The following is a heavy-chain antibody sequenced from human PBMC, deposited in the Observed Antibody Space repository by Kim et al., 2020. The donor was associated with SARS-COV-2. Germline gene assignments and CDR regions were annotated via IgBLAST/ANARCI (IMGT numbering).Heavy chain of an antibody. CDR3: ARGAGSITSPGAFDI. Sequence: PSLKSRVTISVDTSKNQFSLKLSSVTAADTAVYYCARGAGSITSPGAFDIWGQGTMVTVSS. J-gene: IGHJ3*02. D-gene: IGHD3-10*01. V-gene: IGHV4-34*01.